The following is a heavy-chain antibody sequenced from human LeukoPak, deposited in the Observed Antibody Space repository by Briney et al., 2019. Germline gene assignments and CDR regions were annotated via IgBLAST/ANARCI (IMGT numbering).Heavy chain of an antibody. CDR3: ARGIVVDGYMDV. J-gene: IGHJ6*03. Sequence: GGSLRLSCAASGFTFSSYSMNWVRQAPGKGLEWVSSISSSSSYIYYADSVKGRFTISRDNAKNSLYLQMNSLRAEDTAVYYCARGIVVDGYMDVWGKGTTVTVSS. D-gene: IGHD2-21*01. CDR1: GFTFSSYS. CDR2: ISSSSSYI. V-gene: IGHV3-21*01.